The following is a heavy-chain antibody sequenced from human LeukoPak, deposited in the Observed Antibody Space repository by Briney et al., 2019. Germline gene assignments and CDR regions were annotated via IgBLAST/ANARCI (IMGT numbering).Heavy chain of an antibody. CDR2: ISGDGRYT. Sequence: SGGSLRLSCAASGFPFRSYYMHWVRRAPGGGLVWVARISGDGRYTKTADSVQGRFTISRDNVNNTLFLQMAGLTADDTAVYYCASEGSSGLGFFDILGRGSLVTVSS. CDR3: ASEGSSGLGFFDI. D-gene: IGHD3-22*01. V-gene: IGHV3-74*01. CDR1: GFPFRSYY. J-gene: IGHJ2*01.